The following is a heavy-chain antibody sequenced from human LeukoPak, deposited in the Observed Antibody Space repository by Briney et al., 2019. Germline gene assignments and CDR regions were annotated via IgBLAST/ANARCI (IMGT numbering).Heavy chain of an antibody. Sequence: GRSLRLSCAASGFTFDDYAMHWVRQAPGKGLEWVSGISWNSGSIGYADSVKGRFTISRDNAKNSLYLQMNSLRAEDTAVYYCARAGSVGFDYWGQGTLVTVSS. V-gene: IGHV3-9*01. J-gene: IGHJ4*02. D-gene: IGHD4-23*01. CDR2: ISWNSGSI. CDR3: ARAGSVGFDY. CDR1: GFTFDDYA.